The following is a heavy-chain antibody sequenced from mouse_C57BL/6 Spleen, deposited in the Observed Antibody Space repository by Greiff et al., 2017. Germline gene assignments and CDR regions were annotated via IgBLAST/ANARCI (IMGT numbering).Heavy chain of an antibody. CDR2: IDPSDSYT. D-gene: IGHD1-1*01. J-gene: IGHJ1*03. V-gene: IGHV1-50*01. CDR1: GYTFTSYW. CDR3: ARRVATRYFDV. Sequence: QVQLKESGAELVKPGASVKLSCKASGYTFTSYWMQWVKQRPGQGLEWIGEIDPSDSYTTYNQKFKGKATLTVDTSSSTAYMQLSRLTSEDSAVYYCARRVATRYFDVWGTGTTVTVSS.